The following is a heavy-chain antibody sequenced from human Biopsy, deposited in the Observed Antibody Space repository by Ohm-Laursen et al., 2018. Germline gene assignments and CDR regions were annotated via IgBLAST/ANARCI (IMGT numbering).Heavy chain of an antibody. J-gene: IGHJ4*02. V-gene: IGHV1-2*02. Sequence: ATVKISCKASGYTFSLYHIHWVRQAPGQGLEWMGWIDPDGGRTSFGQNFQGRVTMTSDTSTGTAYLELTRLRSDDTAVYYCARDPYCSGGNCYSPLDHWGQGTLVTVSA. CDR3: ARDPYCSGGNCYSPLDH. CDR1: GYTFSLYH. D-gene: IGHD2-15*01. CDR2: IDPDGGRT.